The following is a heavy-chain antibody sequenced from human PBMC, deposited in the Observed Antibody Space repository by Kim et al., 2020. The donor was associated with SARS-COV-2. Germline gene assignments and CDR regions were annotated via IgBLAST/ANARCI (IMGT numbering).Heavy chain of an antibody. V-gene: IGHV1-2*02. CDR3: ARALGYCRGGSCYP. J-gene: IGHJ5*02. D-gene: IGHD2-15*01. Sequence: ASVKVSCKASGYSFTDYYVHWVRQAPGQGLEWMGWINPNSGGTKYAQKFQGRVTMTTDTSISTAYMEVRSLRSDDMAVYFCARALGYCRGGSCYPWGQGTVVTVSS. CDR2: INPNSGGT. CDR1: GYSFTDYY.